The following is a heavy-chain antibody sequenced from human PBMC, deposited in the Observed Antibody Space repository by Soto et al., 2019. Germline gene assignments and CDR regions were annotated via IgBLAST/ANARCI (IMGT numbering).Heavy chain of an antibody. CDR1: GFTFSSYS. D-gene: IGHD6-19*01. Sequence: GGSLRLSCAASGFTFSSYSMNWVRQAPGKGLEWVSYISSSSSTIYYADSVKGRFTISRDNAKNSLYLQMNSLRDEDTAVYYCASHSWSSGWYRYHYYGMDVWGQGTTVTVSS. CDR2: ISSSSSTI. CDR3: ASHSWSSGWYRYHYYGMDV. V-gene: IGHV3-48*02. J-gene: IGHJ6*02.